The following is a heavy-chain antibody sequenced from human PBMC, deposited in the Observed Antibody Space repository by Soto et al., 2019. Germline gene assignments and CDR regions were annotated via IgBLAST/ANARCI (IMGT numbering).Heavy chain of an antibody. J-gene: IGHJ4*02. CDR2: ISYDGSNK. V-gene: IGHV3-30*18. CDR3: AKEMQLLWFGELLGDYFDY. CDR1: GFTFSSYG. Sequence: PEGSLRGSCAASGFTFSSYGMHWVRQAPGKGLEWVAVISYDGSNKYYADSVKGRFTISRDNSKNTLYLQMNSLRAEDTAVYYCAKEMQLLWFGELLGDYFDYWGQGTLVTVSS. D-gene: IGHD3-10*01.